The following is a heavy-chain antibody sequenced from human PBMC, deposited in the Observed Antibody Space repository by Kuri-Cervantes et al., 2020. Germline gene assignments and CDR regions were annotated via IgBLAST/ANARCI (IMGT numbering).Heavy chain of an antibody. Sequence: SQTLSLTCAVYGGSFSGYYRSWIRRPPGKGLEWIGEINHSGSTNYNPSLKSRVTISVDTSKNQFSLKLNSVTAADTAVYYCARRLGYRSGGSCYYMDVWGKGTTVTVSS. CDR3: ARRLGYRSGGSCYYMDV. CDR1: GGSFSGYY. D-gene: IGHD2-15*01. V-gene: IGHV4-34*01. J-gene: IGHJ6*03. CDR2: INHSGST.